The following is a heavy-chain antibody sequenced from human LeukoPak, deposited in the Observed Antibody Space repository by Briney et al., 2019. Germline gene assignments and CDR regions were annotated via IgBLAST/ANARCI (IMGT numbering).Heavy chain of an antibody. D-gene: IGHD3-10*01. CDR1: GGSFSSGGYY. Sequence: SETLSLTCTVSGGSFSSGGYYWSWIRPPPGKGLEWFGNIYNSGSTYYHPSLKSRVTISVDTSKNQFSLQLSSVTAADTAVYYCASNMVRGSIADGYYYYYGMDVWGQGTTVTVSS. J-gene: IGHJ6*02. CDR3: ASNMVRGSIADGYYYYYGMDV. V-gene: IGHV4-30-4*01. CDR2: IYNSGST.